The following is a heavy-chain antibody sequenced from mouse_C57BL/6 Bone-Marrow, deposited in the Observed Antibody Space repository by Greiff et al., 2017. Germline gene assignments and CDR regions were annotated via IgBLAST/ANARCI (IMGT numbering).Heavy chain of an antibody. CDR1: GYTFTSYW. V-gene: IGHV1-64*01. CDR2: IHPNRGST. J-gene: IGHJ3*01. D-gene: IGHD1-1*01. CDR3: ARAEGGTGSPTAY. Sequence: QVQLQQPGAELVKPGASVKLSCKASGYTFTSYWMHWVKQRPGQGLEWIGMIHPNRGSTNYNEKFKSKATLTVDKSSSTAYMQLSSLASEDSAVYYCARAEGGTGSPTAYWGQGTLVTVSA.